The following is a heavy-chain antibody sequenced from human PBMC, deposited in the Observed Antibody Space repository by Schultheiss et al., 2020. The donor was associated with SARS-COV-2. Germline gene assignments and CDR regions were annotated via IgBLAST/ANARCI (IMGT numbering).Heavy chain of an antibody. V-gene: IGHV4-30-2*01. J-gene: IGHJ4*02. CDR1: GGSISSGGYS. CDR2: IYHSGST. D-gene: IGHD1-26*01. Sequence: SETLSLTCAVSGGSISSGGYSWSWIRQPPGKGLEWIGEIYHSGSTNYNPSLKSRVTISVDTSKNQFSLKLSSVTAADTAVYYCARAHYSGSYYGHFDYWGQGTLVTVSS. CDR3: ARAHYSGSYYGHFDY.